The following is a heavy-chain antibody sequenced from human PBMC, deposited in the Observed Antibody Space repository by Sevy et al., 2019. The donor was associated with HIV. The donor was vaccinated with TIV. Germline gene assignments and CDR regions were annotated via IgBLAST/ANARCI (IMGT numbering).Heavy chain of an antibody. Sequence: SETLSLTCTVSGAFMSSSGYYWGWIRQPPGKGLEWIASIRYSGSTYYNPSLRSRVTISADASKNQFSLKLNSVTAADTAVYYCAGPILTYRSGWSYYDHWGQGPVVTVSS. CDR1: GAFMSSSGYY. V-gene: IGHV4-39*01. J-gene: IGHJ4*02. CDR2: IRYSGST. CDR3: AGPILTYRSGWSYYDH. D-gene: IGHD6-19*01.